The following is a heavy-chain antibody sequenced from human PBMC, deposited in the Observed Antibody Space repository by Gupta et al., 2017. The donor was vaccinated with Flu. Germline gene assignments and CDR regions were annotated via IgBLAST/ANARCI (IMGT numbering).Heavy chain of an antibody. D-gene: IGHD2-21*02. CDR2: ISSSSSTI. J-gene: IGHJ3*02. Sequence: EVQLVESGGGLVQPGGSLRLSCAASGFTFSSSSMNWVRQAPGKGLEWVSYISSSSSTIYYADSVKGRFTISRDNAKNSLYLQMNSLRDEDTAVYYCARVCGGDCYSSAFDIWGQGTMVTVSS. CDR1: GFTFSSSS. CDR3: ARVCGGDCYSSAFDI. V-gene: IGHV3-48*02.